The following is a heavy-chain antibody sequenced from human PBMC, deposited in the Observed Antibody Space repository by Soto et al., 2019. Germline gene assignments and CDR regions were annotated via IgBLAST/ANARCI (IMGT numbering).Heavy chain of an antibody. D-gene: IGHD3-22*01. Sequence: ASVKGSCKASGCTFSSYDISWVRQAPGQGLEWMGGIIPIFGTANYAQKFQGRVTITADESKSTAYMELSRLRCEDTAVYYCARTQFRSGYQYGHAFDIWGQGTMVNVSS. CDR3: ARTQFRSGYQYGHAFDI. CDR2: IIPIFGTA. V-gene: IGHV1-69*13. CDR1: GCTFSSYD. J-gene: IGHJ3*02.